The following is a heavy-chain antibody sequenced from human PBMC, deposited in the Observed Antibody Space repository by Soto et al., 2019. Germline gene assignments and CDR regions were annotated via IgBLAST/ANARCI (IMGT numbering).Heavy chain of an antibody. CDR1: GYTLTTSC. J-gene: IGHJ6*04. Sequence: QVQLVQSGAEVKKPGASVKASCKASGYTLTTSCMQWGRQAPGQGPEWIGVINTGDPAGRSTTYAPWFQGIFTLTTDTSTSTVYMEPRRLRSDAPAVYYCARCAIVAGATPGMDLRGKGTTVTVSS. D-gene: IGHD1-26*01. V-gene: IGHV1-46*01. CDR3: ARCAIVAGATPGMDL. CDR2: INTGDPAGRST.